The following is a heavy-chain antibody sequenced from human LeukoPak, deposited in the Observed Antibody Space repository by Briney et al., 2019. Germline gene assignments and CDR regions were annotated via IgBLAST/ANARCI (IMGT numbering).Heavy chain of an antibody. CDR2: ISGDGGGDGGST. CDR1: GFTFSTHG. V-gene: IGHV3-23*01. D-gene: IGHD3-10*01. Sequence: PGGTLRLSCAASGFTFSTHGMSWVRQAPGKGLEWVSGISGDGGGDGGSTYYADSVKGRFTISRDNSKNTLYLQMNSLRVEDTAVYYCAKDAKGFGESYYYYYMDVWGKGTTVTISS. J-gene: IGHJ6*03. CDR3: AKDAKGFGESYYYYYMDV.